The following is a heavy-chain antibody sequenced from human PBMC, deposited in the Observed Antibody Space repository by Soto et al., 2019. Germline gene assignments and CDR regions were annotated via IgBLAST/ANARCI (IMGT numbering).Heavy chain of an antibody. J-gene: IGHJ6*02. CDR3: TSGLLRPRSYYYYYYGMDV. CDR1: GFTFRDYY. Sequence: GGSLRLSCAASGFTFRDYYMSWIRQAPGKGLERVSYISSSGSTIYYADSVKGRFTISRDNAKNSLYLQMNSLKTEDTAVYYCTSGLLRPRSYYYYYYGMDVWGQGTTVTVSS. CDR2: ISSSGSTI. V-gene: IGHV3-11*01. D-gene: IGHD3-3*01.